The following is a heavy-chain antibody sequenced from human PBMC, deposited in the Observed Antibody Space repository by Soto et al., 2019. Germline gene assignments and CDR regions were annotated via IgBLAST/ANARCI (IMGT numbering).Heavy chain of an antibody. CDR3: ARRRYCSGGSCYPAVGYWFDP. CDR2: IYYSGST. CDR1: GGSISSSSYY. J-gene: IGHJ5*02. V-gene: IGHV4-39*01. Sequence: QLQLQESGPGLVQPSETLSLTCTVSGGSISSSSYYWGWIRQPPGKGLEWIGSIYYSGSTYYNPSLKSRVTISVDTSKNQFSLKLSSVTAADTAVYYCARRRYCSGGSCYPAVGYWFDPWGQGTLVTVSS. D-gene: IGHD2-15*01.